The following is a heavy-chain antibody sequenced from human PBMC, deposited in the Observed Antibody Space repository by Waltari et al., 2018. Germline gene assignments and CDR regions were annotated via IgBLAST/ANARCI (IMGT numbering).Heavy chain of an antibody. D-gene: IGHD3-9*01. V-gene: IGHV4-39*01. CDR3: ASLLTGD. J-gene: IGHJ4*02. CDR2: IYYNGNT. CDR1: GGAITTTNDY. Sequence: QLQVQESGPGLVTPSETLSLTCTVPGGAITTTNDYWGWIRQPPGKGLEWIGSIYYNGNTYYNPSLKSRVTISADTSKNQFSLNLNSVTAADTAVYYCASLLTGDWGQGVLVTVSS.